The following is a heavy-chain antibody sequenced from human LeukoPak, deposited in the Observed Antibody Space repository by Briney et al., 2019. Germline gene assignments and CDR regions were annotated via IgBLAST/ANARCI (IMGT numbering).Heavy chain of an antibody. Sequence: GGSLRLSCAASGFTFNRYWMHWVRQVPGKEVVWVSHSHNDGNSVSYADSVKGRFTVSRDNAKNTLYLQMNRLRPEDTAVYYCVRHNYGYNYWGQGTLVTVSS. CDR3: VRHNYGYNY. V-gene: IGHV3-74*01. CDR1: GFTFNRYW. J-gene: IGHJ4*02. D-gene: IGHD3-10*01. CDR2: SHNDGNSV.